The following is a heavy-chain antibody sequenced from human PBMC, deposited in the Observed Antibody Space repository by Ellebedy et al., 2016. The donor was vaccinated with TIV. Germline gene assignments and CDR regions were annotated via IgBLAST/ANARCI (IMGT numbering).Heavy chain of an antibody. J-gene: IGHJ4*02. Sequence: GESLKISCVASGVTFADYAIHWVRQAPGKGLEWVSVIGWDGITTYYADSVKGRFTISRDNSENSLYLQMNSLKTEDSAFYYCVKARRRYIYGSSYDYWGQGTLVTVSS. V-gene: IGHV3-43D*03. CDR2: IGWDGITT. D-gene: IGHD5-18*01. CDR1: GVTFADYA. CDR3: VKARRRYIYGSSYDY.